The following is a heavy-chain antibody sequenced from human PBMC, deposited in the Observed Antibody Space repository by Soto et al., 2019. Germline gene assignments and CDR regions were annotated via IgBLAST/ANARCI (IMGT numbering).Heavy chain of an antibody. J-gene: IGHJ6*02. D-gene: IGHD5-12*01. CDR2: INHSGIT. V-gene: IGHV4-34*01. Sequence: LSLTCAVYGGSFSGYYWSWIRQPPGKGLEWIGEINHSGITNYNQSLKSRVTISVDTSRNQFSLKLSSVTAADTAVYYCARVEGYEQDYGMDGWGQGTTVTVSS. CDR1: GGSFSGYY. CDR3: ARVEGYEQDYGMDG.